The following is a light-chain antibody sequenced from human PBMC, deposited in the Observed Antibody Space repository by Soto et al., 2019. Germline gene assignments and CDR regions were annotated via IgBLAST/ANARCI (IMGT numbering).Light chain of an antibody. CDR2: AAS. Sequence: DIQMTQSPSSLSASVGDRVTITCRASQSISSYLNWYQQKPRKAPKLLTYAASSLQSGVPSRFSGSGSGTDFTPTISSLQPEDFATYYCQQSYSTLALTFGGGTKVEIK. CDR1: QSISSY. CDR3: QQSYSTLALT. J-gene: IGKJ4*01. V-gene: IGKV1-39*01.